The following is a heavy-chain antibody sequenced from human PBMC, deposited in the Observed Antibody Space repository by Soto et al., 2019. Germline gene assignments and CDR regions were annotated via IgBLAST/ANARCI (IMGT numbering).Heavy chain of an antibody. J-gene: IGHJ5*02. Sequence: SETLSLTCAVYGGSFSGYYWSWIRQPPGKGLEWIGEINHSGSTNYNPSLKSRVTISVDTSKNQFSLKLSSVTAADTAVYYCARGLPYSSSWHHMNWFDPWGQGTLVTVSS. CDR3: ARGLPYSSSWHHMNWFDP. V-gene: IGHV4-34*01. D-gene: IGHD6-13*01. CDR1: GGSFSGYY. CDR2: INHSGST.